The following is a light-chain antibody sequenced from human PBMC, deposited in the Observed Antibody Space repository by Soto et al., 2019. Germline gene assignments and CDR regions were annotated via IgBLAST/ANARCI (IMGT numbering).Light chain of an antibody. V-gene: IGLV2-14*01. CDR1: SSDVGGYNY. CDR2: DVS. CDR3: SSYTSSSTSYV. J-gene: IGLJ1*01. Sequence: QSVLTQPASVSGSPGQSITISCTGTSSDVGGYNYVSWYQQHPGKAPKLMIYDVSNRPSGVSNRFSGSKSGNTASLTFFGLKVEDEADYYCSSYTSSSTSYVFGTGTKVTVL.